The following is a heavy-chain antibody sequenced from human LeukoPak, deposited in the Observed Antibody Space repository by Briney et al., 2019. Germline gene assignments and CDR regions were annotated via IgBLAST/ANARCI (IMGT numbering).Heavy chain of an antibody. V-gene: IGHV3-7*01. D-gene: IGHD6-19*01. CDR3: ARAGAMAASRYYFDC. CDR2: IMHDGSEK. Sequence: GGSLRLSCAASGFTFSTYWMSWLRQAPGKGLEWVANIMHDGSEKNYVDSVKGRFTISRDNARNSLYLQMNSLRVEDTAVYYCARAGAMAASRYYFDCWGQGTLVTAYS. J-gene: IGHJ4*02. CDR1: GFTFSTYW.